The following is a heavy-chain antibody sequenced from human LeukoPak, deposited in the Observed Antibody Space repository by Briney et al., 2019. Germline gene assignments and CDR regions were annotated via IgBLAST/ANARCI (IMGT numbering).Heavy chain of an antibody. CDR1: GGSISSGGYY. CDR2: IFDSETT. J-gene: IGHJ4*02. V-gene: IGHV4-31*03. D-gene: IGHD5-12*01. Sequence: PSQTLSLTCTVSGGSISSGGYYWSWIRQHPGKGLEWIGWIFDSETTNYNPSLKSRVTISVDTSKSQISLKLTSVTPADKGVYYCARGEDGGYGPAWVYWGQETLVTVSS. CDR3: ARGEDGGYGPAWVY.